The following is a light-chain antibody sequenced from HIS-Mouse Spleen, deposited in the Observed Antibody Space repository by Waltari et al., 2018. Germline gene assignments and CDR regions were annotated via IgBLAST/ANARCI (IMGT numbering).Light chain of an antibody. CDR3: QQYNSWWT. Sequence: DIQMTQSPSTLSASVGDRVTITCRASQRISSWLAWYQQKPGKAPKLLIYKASSLESGVPSRFSGSGSGTEFTLTISSLQPDDFATYYCQQYNSWWTFGQGTKVEIK. J-gene: IGKJ1*01. CDR1: QRISSW. CDR2: KAS. V-gene: IGKV1-5*03.